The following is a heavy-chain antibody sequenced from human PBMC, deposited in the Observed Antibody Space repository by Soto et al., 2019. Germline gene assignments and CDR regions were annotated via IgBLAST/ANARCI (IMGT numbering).Heavy chain of an antibody. CDR2: ISAYNGNT. V-gene: IGHV1-18*01. J-gene: IGHJ4*02. CDR1: GYTFTSYG. D-gene: IGHD2-2*01. Sequence: ASVKVSCKASGYTFTSYGISWVRQAPGQGLEWMGWISAYNGNTNYAQKLQGRVTMTTDTSTSTAYMELRSLRSDDTAVYYCARVDVVVPAARALDYWGQGTLVTVSS. CDR3: ARVDVVVPAARALDY.